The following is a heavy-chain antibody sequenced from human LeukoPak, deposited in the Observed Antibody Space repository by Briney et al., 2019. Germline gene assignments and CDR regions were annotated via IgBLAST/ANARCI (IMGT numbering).Heavy chain of an antibody. J-gene: IGHJ4*02. CDR2: ISSSGSFM. D-gene: IGHD3-22*01. V-gene: IGHV3-11*04. CDR3: ARETHYDSSGYHNDY. Sequence: GGSLRLSCAASGFTFSDYYMSWIRQAPGKGLEWVSYISSSGSFMYYADSVKGRFTISRDNAKNSLYLQMNSLRAEDTAVYYCARETHYDSSGYHNDYWGQGTLVTVSS. CDR1: GFTFSDYY.